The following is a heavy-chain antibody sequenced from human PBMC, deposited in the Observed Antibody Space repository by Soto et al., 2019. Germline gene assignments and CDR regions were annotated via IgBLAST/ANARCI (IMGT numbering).Heavy chain of an antibody. J-gene: IGHJ5*02. D-gene: IGHD6-13*01. Sequence: GASVKVSCKASGYLFTSADIDWVRQATGQGLEWMGWLNPTTGNTGYAQNFQGRVTITSNTSISTAYMELSSLRSEDTAVYYCARSSGWYVWFDPWGQGTLVTVSS. CDR1: GYLFTSAD. CDR3: ARSSGWYVWFDP. CDR2: LNPTTGNT. V-gene: IGHV1-8*01.